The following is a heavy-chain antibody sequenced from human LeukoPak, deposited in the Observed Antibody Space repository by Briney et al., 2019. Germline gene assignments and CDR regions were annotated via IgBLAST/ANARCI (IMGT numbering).Heavy chain of an antibody. J-gene: IGHJ6*04. V-gene: IGHV1-18*01. CDR1: SYTFTSYG. CDR3: ARDSDLVVAATRFLDV. CDR2: ISAYNGNT. Sequence: ASVKVSCNASSYTFTSYGISWVRQAPGQGLEWMGWISAYNGNTNYAQKLQGRVTMTTDTYTSTAYMELRSLRSDDTAVYYCARDSDLVVAATRFLDVWGKGTTVTVSS. D-gene: IGHD2-15*01.